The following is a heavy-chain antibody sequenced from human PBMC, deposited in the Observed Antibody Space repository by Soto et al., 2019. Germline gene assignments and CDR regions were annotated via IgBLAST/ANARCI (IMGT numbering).Heavy chain of an antibody. J-gene: IGHJ4*02. Sequence: GASVKVSCKASGYTFTSYGISWVRQAPGQGLEWMGWISAYNGNTNYAQKLQGRVTMTTDTSTSTAYMELRSLRSDDTAVYYCARDRVLMVYAIAFDYWGQGTLVTVSS. CDR1: GYTFTSYG. CDR3: ARDRVLMVYAIAFDY. D-gene: IGHD2-8*01. CDR2: ISAYNGNT. V-gene: IGHV1-18*01.